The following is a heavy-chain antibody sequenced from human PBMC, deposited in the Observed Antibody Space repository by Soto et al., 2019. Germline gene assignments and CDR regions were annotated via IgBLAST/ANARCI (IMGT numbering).Heavy chain of an antibody. CDR2: IYYSGST. CDR1: VGSISISSYY. CDR3: AAGYYYGSGSPIDAFDI. Sequence: PSETLSLTCTFSVGSISISSYYWGWIRQPPGKGLEWIGSIYYSGSTYYNPSLKSRVTISVDTSKNQFSLKLSSVTAADTAVYYCAAGYYYGSGSPIDAFDIWGHGTMVTVSS. V-gene: IGHV4-39*01. D-gene: IGHD3-10*01. J-gene: IGHJ3*02.